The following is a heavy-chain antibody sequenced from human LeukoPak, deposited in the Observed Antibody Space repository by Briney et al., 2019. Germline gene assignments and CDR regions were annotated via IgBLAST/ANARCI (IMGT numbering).Heavy chain of an antibody. CDR3: ARPRLWFGELSDAFDI. J-gene: IGHJ3*02. V-gene: IGHV1-69*13. CDR2: IIPIFGTA. Sequence: SVKVSCEASGGTFSSYAISWVRQAPGQGLEWMGGIIPIFGTANYAQKFQGRVTITADESTSTAYMELSSLRSEDTAVYYCARPRLWFGELSDAFDIWGQGTIVTVSS. D-gene: IGHD3-10*01. CDR1: GGTFSSYA.